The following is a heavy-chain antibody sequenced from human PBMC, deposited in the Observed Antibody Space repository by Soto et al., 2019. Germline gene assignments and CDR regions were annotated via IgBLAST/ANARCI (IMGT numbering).Heavy chain of an antibody. Sequence: QVRLQQWGAGLLKPSETLPLTCAVYGGSFSDYYWSWVRQPPGKGLEWIGEINHSGSTNYNPSLNGRITISVDTSKNQFALKPNSVTAADTAVYYCASEVPSRYFDLWGRGTPVAVSS. CDR1: GGSFSDYY. D-gene: IGHD3-10*01. V-gene: IGHV4-34*01. CDR3: ASEVPSRYFDL. J-gene: IGHJ2*01. CDR2: INHSGST.